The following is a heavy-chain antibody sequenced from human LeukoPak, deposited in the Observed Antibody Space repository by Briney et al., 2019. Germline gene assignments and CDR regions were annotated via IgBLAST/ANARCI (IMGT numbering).Heavy chain of an antibody. CDR2: ISAYNGNT. V-gene: IGHV1-18*01. J-gene: IGHJ4*02. D-gene: IGHD6-13*01. Sequence: ASVKASCKASGYTFTSYGISWVRQAPGQGLEWMGWISAYNGNTNYAQKLQGRVTMTTDTSTSTAYMELRSLRSDDTAVYYCARVASVGIAAAGTGGDYWGQGTLVTVSS. CDR1: GYTFTSYG. CDR3: ARVASVGIAAAGTGGDY.